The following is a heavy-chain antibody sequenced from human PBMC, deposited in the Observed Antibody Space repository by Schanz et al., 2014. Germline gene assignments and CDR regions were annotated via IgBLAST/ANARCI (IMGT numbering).Heavy chain of an antibody. CDR2: INTGSNYI. J-gene: IGHJ2*01. V-gene: IGHV3-11*03. D-gene: IGHD1-26*01. CDR1: GGSFSGYF. Sequence: QVQLQQWGAGLLKPSETLSLTCDVYGGSFSGYFWSWIRQAPGKGLEWISFINTGSNYINYADSVKGRFTISRDNTKNSLFLQLNSLRADDTAVYYCARNRGSGGQNWYFDLWGRGTLVTVSS. CDR3: ARNRGSGGQNWYFDL.